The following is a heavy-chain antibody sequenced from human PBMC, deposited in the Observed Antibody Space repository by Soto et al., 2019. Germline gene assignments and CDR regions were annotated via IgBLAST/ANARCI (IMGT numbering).Heavy chain of an antibody. V-gene: IGHV4-59*01. J-gene: IGHJ6*02. CDR1: GGSISSYY. CDR3: ARDTRLGARGMDV. Sequence: QVQLQESGPGLVKPSETLSLTCTVSGGSISSYYWSWIRQPPGKGLEWIGYIYYSGSTNYNPSLKSRVTISVDTSKNQFSLKLSSVTAADTAVYYCARDTRLGARGMDVWGQGTTVTVSS. CDR2: IYYSGST. D-gene: IGHD3-16*01.